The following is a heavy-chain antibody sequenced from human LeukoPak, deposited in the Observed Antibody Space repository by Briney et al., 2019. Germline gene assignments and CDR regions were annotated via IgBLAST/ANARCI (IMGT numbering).Heavy chain of an antibody. CDR2: ISYDGSNK. CDR1: GFTFSSYA. CDR3: ARERTLVVTATGHFDY. Sequence: GGSLRLSCAASGFTFSSYAVHWVRQAPGKGLEWVAVISYDGSNKYYADSVKGRFTISRDNSKNTLYLQMNSLRAEDTAVYYCARERTLVVTATGHFDYWGQGTLVTVSS. D-gene: IGHD2-21*02. V-gene: IGHV3-30-3*01. J-gene: IGHJ4*02.